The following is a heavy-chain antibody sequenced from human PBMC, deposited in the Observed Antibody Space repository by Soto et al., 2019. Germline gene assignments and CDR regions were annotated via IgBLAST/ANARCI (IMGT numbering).Heavy chain of an antibody. D-gene: IGHD4-17*01. J-gene: IGHJ4*02. CDR2: IYWDDDK. CDR1: GFSLSTSGVG. Sequence: QITLKESGPTLVKPTQTLTLTCTFSGFSLSTSGVGVGWIRQPPGKALEWLALIYWDDDKRYSPSLKSRLTITKDTSKNQVVLTMTNMDPVDTATYYCAHSLMADYGDYAPFDYWGQGTLVTVSS. CDR3: AHSLMADYGDYAPFDY. V-gene: IGHV2-5*02.